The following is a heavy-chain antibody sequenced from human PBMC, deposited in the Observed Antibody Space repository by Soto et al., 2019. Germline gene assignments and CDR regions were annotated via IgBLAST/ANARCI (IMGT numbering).Heavy chain of an antibody. D-gene: IGHD3-22*01. CDR1: GYTFTSYG. V-gene: IGHV1-18*04. J-gene: IGHJ3*02. CDR2: ISAYNGNT. Sequence: ASVKVSCKASGYTFTSYGISWVRQAPGQGLEWMGWISAYNGNTNYAQKLQGRVTMTTDTSTSTAYMELRSLRSDDTAVYYCARDLPPPAYYYDSSGPDAFDIWGQGTMVTVS. CDR3: ARDLPPPAYYYDSSGPDAFDI.